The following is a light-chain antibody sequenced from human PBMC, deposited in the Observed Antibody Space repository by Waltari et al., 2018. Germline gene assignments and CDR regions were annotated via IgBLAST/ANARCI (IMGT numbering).Light chain of an antibody. CDR3: QQYNPYSRT. Sequence: DIQMTQSPSTLSASVGDRVTITCRASQTINTYLAWYQQKPGKAPTLLIYGASTLQGGVPSRFSGSGSGTEFTLTISSLQPDDFATYYCQQYNPYSRTFGQGTKVEFK. CDR2: GAS. CDR1: QTINTY. V-gene: IGKV1-5*03. J-gene: IGKJ1*01.